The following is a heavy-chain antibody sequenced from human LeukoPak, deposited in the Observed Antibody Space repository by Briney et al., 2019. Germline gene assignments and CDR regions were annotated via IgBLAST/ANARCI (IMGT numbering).Heavy chain of an antibody. V-gene: IGHV4-34*01. CDR3: ARGPWTTVTSFDY. CDR1: GGSFSGYY. J-gene: IGHJ4*02. Sequence: SETLSLTCAVYGGSFSGYYWSWIRQPPGKGLEWIGEINHSGSTIYNPSLKSRVTISVDTSKNQFSLKLSSVTAADTAVYYCARGPWTTVTSFDYWGQGTLVTVSS. D-gene: IGHD4-17*01. CDR2: INHSGST.